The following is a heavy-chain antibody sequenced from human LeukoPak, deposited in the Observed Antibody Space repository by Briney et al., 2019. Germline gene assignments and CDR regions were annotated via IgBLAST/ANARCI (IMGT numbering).Heavy chain of an antibody. CDR2: LIPIFGTA. CDR1: GGTFSSYA. V-gene: IGHV1-69*01. CDR3: ARGSIVVVPAASHYYYYMDV. Sequence: SVKVSCKASGGTFSSYAISWVRQAPGQGLEWMGGLIPIFGTANYAQKFQGRVTITADESTSTAYMELSSLRSEDTAVYYCARGSIVVVPAASHYYYYMDVWGKGTTVTVSS. D-gene: IGHD2-2*01. J-gene: IGHJ6*03.